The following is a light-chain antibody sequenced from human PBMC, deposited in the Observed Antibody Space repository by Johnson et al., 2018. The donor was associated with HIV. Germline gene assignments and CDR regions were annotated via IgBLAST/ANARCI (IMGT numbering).Light chain of an antibody. CDR1: ALPKKY. V-gene: IGLV3-16*01. CDR2: KDS. J-gene: IGLJ1*01. CDR3: LSADSSGTSLEV. Sequence: VLTQPPSVSVSLGQMARITCSGDALPKKYAYWYQQKPGQFPVLVIYKDSERPSGIPERFSGSSSGTIVTLTISGVQAEDEADYYCLSADSSGTSLEVFVTGTKVTVL.